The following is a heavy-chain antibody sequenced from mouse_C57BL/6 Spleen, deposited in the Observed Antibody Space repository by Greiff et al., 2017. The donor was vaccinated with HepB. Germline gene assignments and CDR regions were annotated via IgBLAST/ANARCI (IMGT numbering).Heavy chain of an antibody. CDR1: GYTFTDYE. J-gene: IGHJ2*01. D-gene: IGHD1-1*01. CDR2: IDPETGGT. V-gene: IGHV1-15*01. Sequence: QVQLKQSGAELVRPGASVTLSCKASGYTFTDYEMHWVKQTPVHGLEWIGAIDPETGGTAYNQKFKGKAILTADKSSSTAYMELRSLTSEDSAVYYCTHTVVSHYFDYWGQGTTLTVSS. CDR3: THTVVSHYFDY.